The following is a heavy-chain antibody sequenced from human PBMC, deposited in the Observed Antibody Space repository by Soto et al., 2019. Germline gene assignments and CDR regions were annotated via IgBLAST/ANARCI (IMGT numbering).Heavy chain of an antibody. J-gene: IGHJ3*02. CDR3: ARANAAVASDI. CDR2: IDSDGSVT. Sequence: PGGSLRLSCAASGFTFSTYWMHWVRQGPGKGLVWVSRIDSDGSVTVYADSVRGRFTVSRDNAKNTLYLQMNSLRAEDTAVYYCARANAAVASDIWGQGTMVTVSS. CDR1: GFTFSTYW. D-gene: IGHD6-13*01. V-gene: IGHV3-74*01.